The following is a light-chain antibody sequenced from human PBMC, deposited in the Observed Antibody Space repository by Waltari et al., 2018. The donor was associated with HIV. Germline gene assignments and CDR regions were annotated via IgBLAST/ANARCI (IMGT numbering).Light chain of an antibody. CDR1: QNISTW. Sequence: DIQMTQSPSYVPASIGDRVAITCRASQNISTWLDWYQQKPGKAPELLIYGASTLQSGVPSRFSGSGSGTDFTLTISSLQPEDFATYYCQQANNFSPFTFGPGTKVDIK. J-gene: IGKJ3*01. V-gene: IGKV1-12*01. CDR2: GAS. CDR3: QQANNFSPFT.